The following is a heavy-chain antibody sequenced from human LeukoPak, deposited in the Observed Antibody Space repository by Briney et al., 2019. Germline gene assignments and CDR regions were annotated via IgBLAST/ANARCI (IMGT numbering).Heavy chain of an antibody. J-gene: IGHJ4*02. CDR1: GYTFTSHY. D-gene: IGHD3-10*01. CDR3: ARGLPGYYYGSGSYLDY. Sequence: ASVKVSCKASGYTFTSHYMHWVRQAPGQGLEWMGLINPSGSSTLYAQKFQGRVTMTRDMSTTTDYMELSSLRSEDTAVYYCARGLPGYYYGSGSYLDYWGQGTLVTVSS. V-gene: IGHV1-46*01. CDR2: INPSGSST.